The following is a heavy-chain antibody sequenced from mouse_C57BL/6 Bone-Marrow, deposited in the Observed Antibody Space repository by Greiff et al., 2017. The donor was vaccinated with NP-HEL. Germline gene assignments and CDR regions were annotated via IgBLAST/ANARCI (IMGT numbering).Heavy chain of an antibody. CDR2: ISDGGSYT. J-gene: IGHJ3*01. D-gene: IGHD1-1*01. V-gene: IGHV5-4*01. CDR1: GFTFSSYA. CDR3: AGRSDYYYGTAWFAY. Sequence: EVQGVESGGGLVKPGGSLKLSCAASGFTFSSYAMSWVRQTPEKRLEWVATISDGGSYTYYPDNVKGRFTISRDNAKNNLYLQMSHLKSEDTAMYYCAGRSDYYYGTAWFAYWGQGTLVTVSA.